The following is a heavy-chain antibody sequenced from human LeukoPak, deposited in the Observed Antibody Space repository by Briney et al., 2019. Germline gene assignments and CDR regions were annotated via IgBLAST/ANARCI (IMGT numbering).Heavy chain of an antibody. V-gene: IGHV1-69*13. CDR3: ARGYCSSTSCYGLNWFDP. CDR1: GGTFSSYA. D-gene: IGHD2-2*01. Sequence: GASVKVSCKASGGTFSSYAISWVRQAPGQGLEWMGGIIPIFGTANYAQKFQGRVTITADESTSTAYMELSSLRSEDTAVYYCARGYCSSTSCYGLNWFDPWGQGTLVTVSS. CDR2: IIPIFGTA. J-gene: IGHJ5*02.